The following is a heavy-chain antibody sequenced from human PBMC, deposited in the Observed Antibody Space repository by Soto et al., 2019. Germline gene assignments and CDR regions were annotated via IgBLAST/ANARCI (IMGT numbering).Heavy chain of an antibody. D-gene: IGHD5-12*01. CDR1: GFTFSSYS. CDR3: ASFPRGYSGYDAGINWFDP. J-gene: IGHJ5*02. Sequence: EVQLVESGGGLVQPGGSLRLSCAASGFTFSSYSMNWVRQAPGKGLEWVSYISSSSSTIYYADSVKGRFTISRDNAKNSLYLQMNSLRDEDTAVYYCASFPRGYSGYDAGINWFDPWGQGTLVTVSS. V-gene: IGHV3-48*02. CDR2: ISSSSSTI.